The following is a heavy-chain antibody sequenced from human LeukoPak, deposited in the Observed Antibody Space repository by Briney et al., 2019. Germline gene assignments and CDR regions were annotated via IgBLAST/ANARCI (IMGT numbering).Heavy chain of an antibody. J-gene: IGHJ5*02. CDR3: ARDSDYYGSGPPGWFDP. CDR2: IYYSGST. V-gene: IGHV4-59*12. Sequence: PSETLSLTCTVSGGSISSYYWSWIRQPPGKGLEWIGYIYYSGSTNYTPSLKSRVTISVDTSKNQFSLKLSSVTAADTAAYYCARDSDYYGSGPPGWFDPWGQGTLVTVSS. D-gene: IGHD3-10*01. CDR1: GGSISSYY.